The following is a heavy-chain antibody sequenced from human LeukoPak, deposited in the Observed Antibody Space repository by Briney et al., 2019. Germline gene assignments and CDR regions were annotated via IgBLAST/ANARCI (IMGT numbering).Heavy chain of an antibody. D-gene: IGHD3-10*01. V-gene: IGHV3-30*03. CDR3: ARDYGSGSYLSYYFDY. J-gene: IGHJ4*02. CDR1: GFTFSSYG. Sequence: GESLRLSCAASGFTFSSYGMHWVRQAPGKGLEWMAVISYDGSNKYYADSVKGRFTISRDNSKNTLYLQMNSLRAEDTAVYYCARDYGSGSYLSYYFDYWGQGTLVTVSS. CDR2: ISYDGSNK.